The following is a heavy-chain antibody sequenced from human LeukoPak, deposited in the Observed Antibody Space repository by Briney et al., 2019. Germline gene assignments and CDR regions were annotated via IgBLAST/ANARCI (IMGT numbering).Heavy chain of an antibody. CDR1: GFSFSTSG. Sequence: GGSLRLSCAASGFSFSTSGMHWVRQAPGKGLEWVAVIWYDGSTKYYADSVKGRFTISRHNSKNTLYLQMNSLRAEDTAVYYCARDSSSASTRFDYWGQGTLVTVSS. J-gene: IGHJ4*02. D-gene: IGHD6-19*01. V-gene: IGHV3-33*01. CDR3: ARDSSSASTRFDY. CDR2: IWYDGSTK.